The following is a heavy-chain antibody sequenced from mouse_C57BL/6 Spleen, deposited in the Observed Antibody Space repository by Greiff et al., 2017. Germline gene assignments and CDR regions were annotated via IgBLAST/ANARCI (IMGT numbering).Heavy chain of an antibody. CDR1: GYTFTSYW. CDR2: IDPSDSYT. CDR3: ANIYYGNYVWFAY. V-gene: IGHV1-50*01. D-gene: IGHD2-1*01. Sequence: VQLQQSGAELVKPGASVKLSCKASGYTFTSYWMQWVKQRPGQGLEWIGEIDPSDSYTNYNQKFKGMATLTVDTSSSTAYMQLSSLTSEDSAVYYCANIYYGNYVWFAYWGQGTLVTVSA. J-gene: IGHJ3*01.